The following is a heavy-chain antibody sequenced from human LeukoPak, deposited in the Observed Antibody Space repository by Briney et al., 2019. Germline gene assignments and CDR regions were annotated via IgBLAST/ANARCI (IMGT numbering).Heavy chain of an antibody. D-gene: IGHD3-22*01. CDR1: GITFSSYS. CDR3: ARDQQDYYDSSGYAFDY. CDR2: ISSSSTI. Sequence: GGSLRLSCAASGITFSSYSMNWVRQAPGKGLEWVSYISSSSTIYYADSVKGRFTISRDNAKNSLYLQMNSLRAEDTAVYYCARDQQDYYDSSGYAFDYWGQGTLVTVSS. J-gene: IGHJ4*02. V-gene: IGHV3-48*01.